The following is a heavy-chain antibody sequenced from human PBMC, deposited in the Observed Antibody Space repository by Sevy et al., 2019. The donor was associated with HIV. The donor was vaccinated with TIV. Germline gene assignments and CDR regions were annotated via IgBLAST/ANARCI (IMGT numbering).Heavy chain of an antibody. J-gene: IGHJ5*02. CDR3: ARWGRITGTTHGWFDP. CDR1: GYTFTSYG. D-gene: IGHD1-7*01. CDR2: ISAYNGNT. V-gene: IGHV1-18*01. Sequence: ASVKVSCKASGYTFTSYGISWVRQAPGQGLEWMGWISAYNGNTNYAQKLQGRVTMTTDTSTSTAYMELRSLRSDDTAVYYCARWGRITGTTHGWFDPWGQGTLVTVSS.